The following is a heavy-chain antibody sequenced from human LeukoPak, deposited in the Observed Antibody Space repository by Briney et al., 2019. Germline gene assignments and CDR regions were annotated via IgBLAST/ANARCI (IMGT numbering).Heavy chain of an antibody. CDR1: GYTFTGYY. Sequence: ASVEVSCKASGYTFTGYYMHWVRQAPGQGLEWMGWINPNSGGTNYAQKFQGRVTMTRDTSISTAYMELSRLRSDDTAVYYCARDSRAVAYYGMDVWGQGTTVTVSS. V-gene: IGHV1-2*02. J-gene: IGHJ6*02. CDR3: ARDSRAVAYYGMDV. CDR2: INPNSGGT. D-gene: IGHD6-19*01.